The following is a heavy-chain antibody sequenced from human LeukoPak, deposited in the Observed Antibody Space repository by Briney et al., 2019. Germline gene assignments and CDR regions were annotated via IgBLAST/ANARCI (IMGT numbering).Heavy chain of an antibody. Sequence: PGGSLRLSCAASGFTFGTYNMNWVRQAPGKGLEWVSYISFSSSTIHYADSVKGRFTISRDNAKNSLYLQMNSLRGEDTAVYYCARDSGTYYPEYWGQGTLVTVSS. CDR3: ARDSGTYYPEY. J-gene: IGHJ4*02. V-gene: IGHV3-48*01. CDR1: GFTFGTYN. D-gene: IGHD1-26*01. CDR2: ISFSSSTI.